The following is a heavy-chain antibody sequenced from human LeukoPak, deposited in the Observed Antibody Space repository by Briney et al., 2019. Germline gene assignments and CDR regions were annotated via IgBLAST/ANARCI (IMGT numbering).Heavy chain of an antibody. CDR2: ISTSSSYI. CDR3: ARVVGYYYDSRGHDY. J-gene: IGHJ4*02. D-gene: IGHD3-22*01. V-gene: IGHV3-21*01. Sequence: PGGSLRLSCAASGFIFSSYNMNWVRQAPGKGLEWVSSISTSSSYIYYADSVKGRFTISRDNAKNSLYLQMNSLRGEDTAVYYCARVVGYYYDSRGHDYWGQGTLVTVS. CDR1: GFIFSSYN.